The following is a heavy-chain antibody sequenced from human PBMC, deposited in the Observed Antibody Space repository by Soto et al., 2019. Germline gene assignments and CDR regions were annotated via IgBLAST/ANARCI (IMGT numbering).Heavy chain of an antibody. CDR2: ILTGGGT. Sequence: GGSLRLSCATSGFTVSSSYMSWVRQAPGMGLEWVSVILTGGGTHYADSVKGRFTVSRDNSQNTLYLQMNSLKTEDTAVYYCTTDLWRIAVVVGSTGYFNPWGQGTPVTVSS. CDR1: GFTVSSSY. V-gene: IGHV3-53*01. J-gene: IGHJ5*02. CDR3: TTDLWRIAVVVGSTGYFNP. D-gene: IGHD2-15*01.